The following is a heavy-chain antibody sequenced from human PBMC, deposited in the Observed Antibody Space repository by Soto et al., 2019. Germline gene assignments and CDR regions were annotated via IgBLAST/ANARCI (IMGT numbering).Heavy chain of an antibody. D-gene: IGHD3-10*01. Sequence: QVHLEQWGAGLLKPSETLSLSCGVSGGSFSENYWTWFRQPPGKGLEWIGEIIPSGTTKYVPSFTSRVTISNDTSKNQFSLKVTSVTAADTAVYFCATSFWFGTQPEIWGQGTLVTVSS. CDR3: ATSFWFGTQPEI. J-gene: IGHJ1*01. CDR2: IIPSGTT. CDR1: GGSFSENY. V-gene: IGHV4-34*12.